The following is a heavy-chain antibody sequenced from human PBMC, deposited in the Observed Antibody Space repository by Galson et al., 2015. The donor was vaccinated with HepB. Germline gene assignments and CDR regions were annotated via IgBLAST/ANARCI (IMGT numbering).Heavy chain of an antibody. Sequence: SLRLSCAASGFTFSSYAMHWARQAPGKGLEWVAVISYDGSNKYYADSVKGRFTISRDNSKNTLYLQMNSLRAEDTAVYYCANSEGLDYWGQGTLVTVSS. CDR1: GFTFSSYA. CDR2: ISYDGSNK. CDR3: ANSEGLDY. D-gene: IGHD5-18*01. J-gene: IGHJ4*02. V-gene: IGHV3-30-3*01.